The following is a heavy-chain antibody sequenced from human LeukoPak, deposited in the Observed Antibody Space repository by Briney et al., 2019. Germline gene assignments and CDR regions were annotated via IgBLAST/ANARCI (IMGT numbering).Heavy chain of an antibody. Sequence: GRSLRLSCAASGFTFSSYAIHWVRQAPGKGLEWVAVISYDGSNKYYADSVKGRFTISRDNSKNTLYLQINSLRAEDTAVYYCARDRFLELLFQTLEENWFDPWGQGTLVTVSS. V-gene: IGHV3-30-3*01. D-gene: IGHD3-3*01. CDR2: ISYDGSNK. CDR1: GFTFSSYA. J-gene: IGHJ5*02. CDR3: ARDRFLELLFQTLEENWFDP.